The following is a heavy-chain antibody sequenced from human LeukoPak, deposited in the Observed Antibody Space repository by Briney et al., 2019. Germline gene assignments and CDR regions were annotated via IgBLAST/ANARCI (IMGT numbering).Heavy chain of an antibody. D-gene: IGHD2-2*02. CDR2: IKSKTDGGTT. J-gene: IGHJ4*02. CDR3: TTVDPLDIVVVPAAIGFDY. V-gene: IGHV3-15*01. Sequence: GGSLRLSCAASGFTFSNAWMSWVRQAPGKGLEWVGGIKSKTDGGTTDYAAPVKGRFTISRDDSKNTLYLQMNSLKTEDTAVYYCTTVDPLDIVVVPAAIGFDYWGQGTLVNVSS. CDR1: GFTFSNAW.